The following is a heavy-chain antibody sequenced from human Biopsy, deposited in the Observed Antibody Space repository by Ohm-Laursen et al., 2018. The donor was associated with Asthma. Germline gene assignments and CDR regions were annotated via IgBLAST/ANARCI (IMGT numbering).Heavy chain of an antibody. D-gene: IGHD3-3*01. V-gene: IGHV3-30*18. CDR3: AKDTEGRYDFWSGLSYNYYGMDV. Sequence: SLRLSCAASGFTFSSYGMYWVRQAPGKGQEWVAVISYDGSNKYYADSVKGRFTISRDNPKNTLYLQMNSLRAEDMAVYYCAKDTEGRYDFWSGLSYNYYGMDVWGQGTTVTVSS. CDR1: GFTFSSYG. J-gene: IGHJ6*02. CDR2: ISYDGSNK.